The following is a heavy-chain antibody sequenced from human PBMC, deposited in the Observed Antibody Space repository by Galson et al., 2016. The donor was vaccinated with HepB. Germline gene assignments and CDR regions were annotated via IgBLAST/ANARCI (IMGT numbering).Heavy chain of an antibody. CDR3: ARSNRLYNQYSWFDP. CDR1: GGTFSSYA. J-gene: IGHJ5*02. V-gene: IGHV1-69*06. D-gene: IGHD1-1*01. CDR2: IIPIFGKA. Sequence: SVKVSCKASGGTFSSYAISWVRQAPGRGLEWMGGIIPIFGKAMYAQKFRGKVTISADISTSTAYMVLSSLRSEDTAVYYCARSNRLYNQYSWFDPWGQGTLVTVSS.